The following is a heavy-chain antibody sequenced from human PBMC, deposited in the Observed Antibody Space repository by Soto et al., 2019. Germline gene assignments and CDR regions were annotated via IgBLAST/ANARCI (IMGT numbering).Heavy chain of an antibody. CDR3: AKDIDVVKRDAFDI. V-gene: IGHV3-23*01. CDR2: ISGSGGST. J-gene: IGHJ3*02. CDR1: GCTFSSYV. Sequence: GGSLRLSCAASGCTFSSYVMHWVRQAPGKGLEWVSAISGSGGSTYYADSVKGRFTISRDNSKNTLYLQMNSLRAEDTAVYYCAKDIDVVKRDAFDIWGQGTMVTVSS. D-gene: IGHD3-22*01.